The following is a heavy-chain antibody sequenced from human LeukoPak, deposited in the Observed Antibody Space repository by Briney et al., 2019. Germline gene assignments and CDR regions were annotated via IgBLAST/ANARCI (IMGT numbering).Heavy chain of an antibody. V-gene: IGHV3-30*18. CDR2: ISYDGSNK. J-gene: IGHJ4*02. CDR3: AKGLQNSSGYPVY. CDR1: GFTFSSYG. Sequence: GGSLRLSCAASGFTFSSYGMHWVRQAPGKGLEWVAVISYDGSNKYYADSVKDRFTISRDNSKNTLYLQMNSLRAEDTAVYYCAKGLQNSSGYPVYWGQGTLVTVSS. D-gene: IGHD3-22*01.